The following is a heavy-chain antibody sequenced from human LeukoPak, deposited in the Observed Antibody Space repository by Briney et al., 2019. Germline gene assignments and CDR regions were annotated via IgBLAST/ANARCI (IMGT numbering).Heavy chain of an antibody. CDR1: GGSISSGGYS. CDR2: IYHSGST. D-gene: IGHD5-18*01. CDR3: ARLRAAMVDY. Sequence: SQTLSLTCAVSGGSISSGGYSWSWIRQPPGKGLEWIGYIYHSGSTYYNPSLKSRVTISVDRSENQFSLKLSSVTAADTAVYYCARLRAAMVDYWGQGTLVTVSS. J-gene: IGHJ4*02. V-gene: IGHV4-30-2*01.